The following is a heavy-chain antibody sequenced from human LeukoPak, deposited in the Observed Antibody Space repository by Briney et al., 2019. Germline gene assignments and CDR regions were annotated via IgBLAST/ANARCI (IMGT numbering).Heavy chain of an antibody. CDR3: AREIVVVPSAMGFDP. CDR1: GYTFTTYY. Sequence: ASVKVSCKASGYTFTTYYIHWVRQAPGQGLEWMGVINPSGGSTSFAQKFQARLTMTRDTSTSTVYMELRGLSSEDTAVYYCAREIVVVPSAMGFDPWGQGTLVTASS. CDR2: INPSGGST. D-gene: IGHD2-2*01. J-gene: IGHJ5*02. V-gene: IGHV1-46*01.